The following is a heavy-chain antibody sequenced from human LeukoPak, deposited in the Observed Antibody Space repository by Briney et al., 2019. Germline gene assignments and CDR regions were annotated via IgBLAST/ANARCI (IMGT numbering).Heavy chain of an antibody. CDR1: GFTFGDYA. J-gene: IGHJ4*02. CDR2: ISGSGGST. D-gene: IGHD5-18*01. V-gene: IGHV3-23*01. CDR3: AKDGYSYGTTDY. Sequence: PGGSLRLSCTASGFTFGDYAMSWFRQAPGRGLEWVSTISGSGGSTYYADSVKGRFTISRDNSKNTLYLQMNSLRAEDTAVYYCAKDGYSYGTTDYWGQGTLVTVSS.